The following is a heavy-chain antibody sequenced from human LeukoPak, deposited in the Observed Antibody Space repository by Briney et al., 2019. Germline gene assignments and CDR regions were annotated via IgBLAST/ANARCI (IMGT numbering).Heavy chain of an antibody. CDR2: IYYSGST. CDR1: GGSISSGDYY. D-gene: IGHD5-18*01. Sequence: SETLSLTCTVSGGSISSGDYYWSWLRQPPGTGLEWIGYIYYSGSTYYNPSLKSRVTISVDTSKNQFSLKLSSVTAADTAMYYCARVVYYGYTYGKYYFDYWGQGTLVTVSS. CDR3: ARVVYYGYTYGKYYFDY. V-gene: IGHV4-30-4*02. J-gene: IGHJ4*02.